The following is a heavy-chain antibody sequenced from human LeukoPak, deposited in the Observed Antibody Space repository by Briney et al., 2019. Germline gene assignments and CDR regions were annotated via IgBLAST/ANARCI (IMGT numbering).Heavy chain of an antibody. CDR2: IYYSGST. D-gene: IGHD3-10*01. Sequence: PSETLSLTCTVSGGSVSRGSYYWSWIRQPPGKGLEWIGYIYYSGSTNYNPSLKSRVTISVDTSKNQFSLKLSSVTAEDTAVYYCARGAGTYPNWFDPWGQGTLVTVSS. CDR1: GGSVSRGSYY. J-gene: IGHJ5*02. CDR3: ARGAGTYPNWFDP. V-gene: IGHV4-61*01.